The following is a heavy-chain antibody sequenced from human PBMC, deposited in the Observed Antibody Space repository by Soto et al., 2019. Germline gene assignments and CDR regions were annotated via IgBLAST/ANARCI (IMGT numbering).Heavy chain of an antibody. CDR3: ARGYCGGGSCYSSDY. CDR2: ISSASSYI. V-gene: IGHV3-21*01. D-gene: IGHD2-15*01. CDR1: GFTFSSYT. J-gene: IGHJ4*02. Sequence: EVHLVESGGGLVKPGGSLRLSCAASGFTFSSYTMNWVRQAPGKGLEWVSSISSASSYIYYADSMKGRFTISRDNAKNSLYLQMNSLRAEDTAVYYCARGYCGGGSCYSSDYWGQGTLVTVSS.